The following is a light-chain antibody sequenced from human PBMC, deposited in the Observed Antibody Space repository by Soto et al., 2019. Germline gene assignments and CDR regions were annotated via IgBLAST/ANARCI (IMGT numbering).Light chain of an antibody. V-gene: IGKV1-33*01. CDR1: QDISNF. CDR2: DAS. CDR3: QQSYNTPS. J-gene: IGKJ5*01. Sequence: DIQMTQSPSSLSASVGARVTITCQASQDISNFLNWYQQKPGKAPKLLIYDASNLKTGVPSRFSGSGSVTHFTLTISSLQPEDAATYYCQQSYNTPSFGQGTRLEIK.